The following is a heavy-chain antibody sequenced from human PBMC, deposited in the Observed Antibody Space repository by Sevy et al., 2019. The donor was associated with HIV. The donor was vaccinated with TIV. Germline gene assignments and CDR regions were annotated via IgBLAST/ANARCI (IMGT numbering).Heavy chain of an antibody. D-gene: IGHD3-10*01. CDR3: TTLLGVSFDY. V-gene: IGHV3-73*01. J-gene: IGHJ4*02. CDR1: GFNFSVSA. Sequence: GGSLRLSCAVSGFNFSVSAMHWVRQASGKGLEWLGRIRSKANNYATAYSTSVKGRFTMSRDDSKSTAYLQMNSLKSEETALYYCTTLLGVSFDYWGQGALVTVSS. CDR2: IRSKANNYAT.